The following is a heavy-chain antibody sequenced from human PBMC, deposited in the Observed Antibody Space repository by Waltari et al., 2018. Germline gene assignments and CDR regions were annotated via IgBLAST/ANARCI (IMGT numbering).Heavy chain of an antibody. Sequence: QITLKESGPTLVKPTQTLTLTCTFSGFSLSTSGVGVGWIRPPPGKALEWLALIYWNDDKRYSPSLKSRLTITKDTSKNQVVLTMTNMDPVDTATYYCALPDYCTGGVCYTDYWGQGTLVTVSS. J-gene: IGHJ4*02. CDR1: GFSLSTSGVG. V-gene: IGHV2-5*01. D-gene: IGHD2-8*02. CDR3: ALPDYCTGGVCYTDY. CDR2: IYWNDDK.